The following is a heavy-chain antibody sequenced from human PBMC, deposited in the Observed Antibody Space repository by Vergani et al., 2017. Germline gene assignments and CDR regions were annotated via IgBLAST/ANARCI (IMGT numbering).Heavy chain of an antibody. V-gene: IGHV3-23*01. D-gene: IGHD6-6*01. CDR2: ISGSGGST. CDR3: ARGLAARTGNWFDP. CDR1: GFTFSSYA. J-gene: IGHJ5*02. Sequence: EVQLLESGGGLVQPGGSLRLSCAASGFTFSSYAMSWVRQAPGKGLEWVSAISGSGGSTYYADSVKGRFTISRDNAKNSLYLQMNSLRAEDTAVYYCARGLAARTGNWFDPWGQGTLVTVSS.